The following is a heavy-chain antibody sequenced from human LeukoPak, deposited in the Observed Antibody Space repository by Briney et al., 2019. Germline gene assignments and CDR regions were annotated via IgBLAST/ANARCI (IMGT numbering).Heavy chain of an antibody. CDR1: GFTFSSYG. CDR2: IWYDGSNK. J-gene: IGHJ6*03. CDR3: AKTAHYGSGSYAGCYYYMDV. Sequence: GGSLRLSCAASGFTFSSYGMHWVRQAPGKGLEWVAVIWYDGSNKYYADSVKGRFTISRDNSKNTLYLQMNSLRAEDTAVYYCAKTAHYGSGSYAGCYYYMDVWGKGTTVTVSS. V-gene: IGHV3-33*06. D-gene: IGHD3-10*01.